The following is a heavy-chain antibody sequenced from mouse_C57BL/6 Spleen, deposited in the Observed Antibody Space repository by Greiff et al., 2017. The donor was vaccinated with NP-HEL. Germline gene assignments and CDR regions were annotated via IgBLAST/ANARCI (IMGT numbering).Heavy chain of an antibody. Sequence: EVQLQQSGPELVKPGASVKISCKASGYTFTDYYMNWVKQSHGKSLEWIGDINPNNGGTSYNQKFKGKATLTVDKSSSTAYMELRSLTSEDSAVYYCARTDYDYEGAMDYWGQGTSVTVSS. CDR3: ARTDYDYEGAMDY. CDR2: INPNNGGT. CDR1: GYTFTDYY. D-gene: IGHD2-4*01. J-gene: IGHJ4*01. V-gene: IGHV1-26*01.